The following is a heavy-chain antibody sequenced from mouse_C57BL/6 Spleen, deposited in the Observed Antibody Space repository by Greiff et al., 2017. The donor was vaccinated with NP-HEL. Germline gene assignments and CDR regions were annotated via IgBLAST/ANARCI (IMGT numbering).Heavy chain of an antibody. CDR2: INPNNGGT. CDR1: GYTFTDYY. V-gene: IGHV1-26*01. D-gene: IGHD1-1*01. J-gene: IGHJ2*01. CDR3: ARRGLLLRSLDY. Sequence: VQLQQSGPELVKPGASVKISCKASGYTFTDYYMNWVKQSHGKSLEWIGDINPNNGGTSYNQKFKGKATLTVDKSSSTAYMELRSLTSEDSAVYYCARRGLLLRSLDYWGQGTTLTVSS.